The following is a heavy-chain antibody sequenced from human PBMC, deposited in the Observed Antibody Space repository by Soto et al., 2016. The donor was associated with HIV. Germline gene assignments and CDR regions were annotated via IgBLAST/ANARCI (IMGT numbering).Heavy chain of an antibody. V-gene: IGHV3-30*04. J-gene: IGHJ4*02. D-gene: IGHD2-2*01. Sequence: VQLVESGGGVVQPGRSLRLSCAASGFTFSSYAMHWVRQAPGKGLEWVAVISYDGSNKYYADSVKGRFTISRDNSKNTLYLQMNSLRAEDTAVYYCAREVSEGVPAAIAMYWGQGTLVTVSS. CDR3: AREVSEGVPAAIAMY. CDR1: GFTFSSYA. CDR2: ISYDGSNK.